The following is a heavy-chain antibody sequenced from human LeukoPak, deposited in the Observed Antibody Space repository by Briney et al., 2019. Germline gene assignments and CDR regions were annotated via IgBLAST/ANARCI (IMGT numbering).Heavy chain of an antibody. CDR2: INPNSGGT. V-gene: IGHV1-2*02. CDR1: GYTFTGYY. D-gene: IGHD2-15*01. J-gene: IGHJ4*02. Sequence: ASVKVSCKASGYTFTGYYMHWVRQAPGQGLEWMGWINPNSGGTNYAQKFQGRVTMTRDTSISTAYMELSRLRSDDTAVYYCARDHVVVASVGHLNPCDYWGQGTLVTVSS. CDR3: ARDHVVVASVGHLNPCDY.